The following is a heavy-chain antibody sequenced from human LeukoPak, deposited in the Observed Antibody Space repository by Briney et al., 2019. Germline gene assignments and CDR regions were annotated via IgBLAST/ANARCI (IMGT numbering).Heavy chain of an antibody. J-gene: IGHJ4*02. CDR3: ARETSCEYDFWSGYCRDYFDY. V-gene: IGHV3-21*01. CDR2: ISSSSSYI. Sequence: GGSLRLSCAASGFTFGSYSMNWVRQAPGKGLEWVSSISSSSSYIYYADSVKGRFTISRDNAKNSLYLQMNSLRAEDTAVYYCARETSCEYDFWSGYCRDYFDYWGQGTLVTVSS. CDR1: GFTFGSYS. D-gene: IGHD3-3*01.